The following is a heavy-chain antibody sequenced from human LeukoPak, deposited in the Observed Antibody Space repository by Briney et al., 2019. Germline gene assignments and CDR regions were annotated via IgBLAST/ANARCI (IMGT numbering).Heavy chain of an antibody. J-gene: IGHJ4*02. Sequence: PSETLSLTCAVYGGSFSGYYWSWIRQPPGNGLEWIGEINHSGSTNYNPSLKSRVTISVDTSKNQFSLKLSSVTAADTAVYYCARYDYGDYFFDYWGQGTLVTVSS. CDR2: INHSGST. D-gene: IGHD4-17*01. V-gene: IGHV4-34*01. CDR3: ARYDYGDYFFDY. CDR1: GGSFSGYY.